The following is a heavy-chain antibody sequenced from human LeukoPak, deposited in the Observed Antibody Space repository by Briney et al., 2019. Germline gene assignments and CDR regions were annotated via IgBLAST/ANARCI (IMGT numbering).Heavy chain of an antibody. CDR3: ARLLPSAMGGDD. CDR2: IYYTGHT. CDR1: GASISSSTYY. J-gene: IGHJ4*02. D-gene: IGHD2-2*01. V-gene: IGHV4-39*01. Sequence: SETLSLTCTVSGASISSSTYYWGWIRQPPGKGLEWIGSIYYTGHTYYSPSLKSRLTISVDASQNQFSLRLSSVTAADTAMYYCARLLPSAMGGDDWGQGTMVTVSS.